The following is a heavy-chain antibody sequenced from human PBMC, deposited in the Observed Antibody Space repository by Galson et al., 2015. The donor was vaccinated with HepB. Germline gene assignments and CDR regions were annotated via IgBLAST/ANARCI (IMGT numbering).Heavy chain of an antibody. CDR3: ATTKFGSGAYWTFDI. J-gene: IGHJ3*02. CDR1: DSTFSSYT. V-gene: IGHV3-48*04. CDR2: ISTNGATI. D-gene: IGHD4/OR15-4a*01. Sequence: SLRLSCAASDSTFSSYTMNWVRQTPGKGLQWVSYISTNGATIHYADSVKGRFTIARDNAKNTMWLQMDSLRAEDKAVYYCATTKFGSGAYWTFDIWGQGTLVTVSS.